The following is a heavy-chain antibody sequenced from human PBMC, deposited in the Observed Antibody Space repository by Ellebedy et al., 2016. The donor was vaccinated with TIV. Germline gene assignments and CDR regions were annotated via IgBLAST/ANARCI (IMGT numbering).Heavy chain of an antibody. J-gene: IGHJ6*02. CDR2: INPNSGGT. Sequence: ASVKVSCKASGYTFTGYYMHWVRQAPGQGLEWMGWINPNSGGTNYAQKFQGRVTMTRDTSISTAYMELSRLRSDDTAVYYCARVYGYSSSWYALYRGFGMDVWGQGTTVTVSS. V-gene: IGHV1-2*02. CDR3: ARVYGYSSSWYALYRGFGMDV. CDR1: GYTFTGYY. D-gene: IGHD6-13*01.